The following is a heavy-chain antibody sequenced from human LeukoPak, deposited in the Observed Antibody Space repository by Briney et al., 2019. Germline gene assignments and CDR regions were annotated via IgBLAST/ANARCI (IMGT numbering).Heavy chain of an antibody. CDR3: ARIFDGSGSYYPAALEAHHDY. Sequence: GGSLRLSCAASGFTFSSYSMNWVRQAPGKGLEWVSSISSSSSYIYYADSVKGRFTISRDNAKNSLYLQMNSLRAEDTAVYYCARIFDGSGSYYPAALEAHHDYWGQGTLVTVSS. J-gene: IGHJ4*02. D-gene: IGHD3-10*01. V-gene: IGHV3-21*01. CDR1: GFTFSSYS. CDR2: ISSSSSYI.